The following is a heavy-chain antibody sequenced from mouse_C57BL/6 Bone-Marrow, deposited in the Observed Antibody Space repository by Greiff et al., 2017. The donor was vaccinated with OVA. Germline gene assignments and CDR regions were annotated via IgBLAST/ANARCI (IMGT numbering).Heavy chain of an antibody. V-gene: IGHV2-9*01. Sequence: VMLVESGPGLVAPSQSLSITCTVSGFSLTSYGVDWVRQPPGKGLEWLGVIWGGGSTNYNSALMSRLSISKDNSKSQVFLKMNSLQTDDTAMYYCAKQNYGNYEDYAMDYWGQGTSVTVSS. CDR1: GFSLTSYG. CDR2: IWGGGST. CDR3: AKQNYGNYEDYAMDY. J-gene: IGHJ4*01. D-gene: IGHD2-1*01.